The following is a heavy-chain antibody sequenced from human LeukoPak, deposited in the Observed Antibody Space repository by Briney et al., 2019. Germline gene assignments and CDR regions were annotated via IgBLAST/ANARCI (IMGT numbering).Heavy chain of an antibody. CDR1: GYTFTGYY. CDR3: ASGYCSSTSCQTVYYYYYYMDV. CDR2: INPNSGGT. D-gene: IGHD2-2*01. V-gene: IGHV1-2*02. J-gene: IGHJ6*03. Sequence: ASVKVSCKASGYTFTGYYMHWLRQAPGQGLEWMGWINPNSGGTNYAQKFQGGVTMTRDTSISTAYMELSRLRSDDTAVYYCASGYCSSTSCQTVYYYYYYMDVWGKGTTVTVSS.